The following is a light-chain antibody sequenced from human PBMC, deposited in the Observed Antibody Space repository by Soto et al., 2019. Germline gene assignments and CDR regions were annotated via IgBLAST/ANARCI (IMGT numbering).Light chain of an antibody. CDR1: QSLLYSNGYNY. J-gene: IGKJ1*01. CDR3: MQARQTPPT. Sequence: DIVMTQSPLSLSVTPGEPASISCRSSQSLLYSNGYNYLDWYLQKPGQSPQLLIYMASARVAGVPDRFTGSGSGTEFTLTISRVEAEDVGVYYCMQARQTPPTFGQGTKVEMK. CDR2: MAS. V-gene: IGKV2-28*01.